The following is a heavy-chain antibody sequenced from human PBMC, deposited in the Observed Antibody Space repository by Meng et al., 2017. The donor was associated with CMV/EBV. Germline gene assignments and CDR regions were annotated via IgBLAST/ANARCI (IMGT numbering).Heavy chain of an antibody. CDR3: ARDLSIVGAHTGCDY. J-gene: IGHJ4*02. CDR1: GFTVSSNY. V-gene: IGHV3-66*01. CDR2: IYSGGST. Sequence: GESLKISCAASGFTVSSNYMSWVRQAPGKGLEWVSVIYSGGSTYYADSVKGRFTISRDNAKNSLYLQMNSLRAEDTAVYYCARDLSIVGAHTGCDYWGQGTLVTVSS. D-gene: IGHD1-26*01.